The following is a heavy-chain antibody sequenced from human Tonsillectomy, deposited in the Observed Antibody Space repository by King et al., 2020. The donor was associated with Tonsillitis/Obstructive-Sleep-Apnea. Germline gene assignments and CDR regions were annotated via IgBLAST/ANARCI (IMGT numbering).Heavy chain of an antibody. V-gene: IGHV3-30*03. Sequence: VQLVESGGGVVQPGRSLRLSCAATGFSFSHYGMHWVRQAPGKGLEWVAAISHDGINEYYVDSVKGRLTISRDNSRNTLHLQMTSLRPDDTAFYFCALARHIIRKNDPLFASWGQGTLVTVSS. D-gene: IGHD1-1*01. CDR3: ALARHIIRKNDPLFAS. J-gene: IGHJ4*02. CDR1: GFSFSHYG. CDR2: ISHDGINE.